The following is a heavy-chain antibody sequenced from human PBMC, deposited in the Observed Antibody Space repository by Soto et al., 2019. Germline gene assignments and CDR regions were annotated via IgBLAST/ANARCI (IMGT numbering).Heavy chain of an antibody. CDR2: IYYSGST. Sequence: QLQLQESGPGLVKPSETLSLTCTVSGGSISSSSYYWGWIRQPPGKGLEWIGSIYYSGSTYYNPSLKSRVTISVETSKNQFSLKLSSVTAADTAVYYCARGAAVAGDDYFDYWGQGTLVTVSS. D-gene: IGHD6-19*01. V-gene: IGHV4-39*01. CDR3: ARGAAVAGDDYFDY. CDR1: GGSISSSSYY. J-gene: IGHJ4*02.